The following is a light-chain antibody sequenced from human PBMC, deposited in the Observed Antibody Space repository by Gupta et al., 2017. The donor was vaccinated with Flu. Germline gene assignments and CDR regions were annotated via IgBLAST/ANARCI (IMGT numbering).Light chain of an antibody. CDR3: QQDGDSRYK. CDR1: QGVRSSY. V-gene: IGKV3-20*01. Sequence: EFVLTHSPVTLSLSPGERATLSCRASQGVRSSYITWYQQKPGQAPRLLIYAASTRATGIPDRFSGSGSGTDFTLTISRLEPEDFAVYYCQQDGDSRYKFVQGTKMEIK. CDR2: AAS. J-gene: IGKJ2*01.